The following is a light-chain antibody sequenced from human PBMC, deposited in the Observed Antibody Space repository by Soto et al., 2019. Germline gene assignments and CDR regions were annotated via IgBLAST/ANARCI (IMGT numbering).Light chain of an antibody. Sequence: QSALTQPPSASGSPGQSVTISCTGTSSDVGGYNYVSWYQQYPGRAPKLMIYEVNKRPSGVPDRLSGSKSGNTASLTVSGLHAEDEAYYYCSSYGGSYNYVFGTGTKLTVL. CDR3: SSYGGSYNYV. CDR1: SSDVGGYNY. CDR2: EVN. J-gene: IGLJ1*01. V-gene: IGLV2-8*01.